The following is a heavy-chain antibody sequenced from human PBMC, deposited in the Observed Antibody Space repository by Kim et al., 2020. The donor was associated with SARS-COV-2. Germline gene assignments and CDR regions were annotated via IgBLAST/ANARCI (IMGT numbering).Heavy chain of an antibody. J-gene: IGHJ6*03. D-gene: IGHD3-3*01. CDR2: IRSKAYGGTT. V-gene: IGHV3-49*04. CDR1: GFTFGDYA. Sequence: GGSLRLSCTASGFTFGDYAMSWVRQAPGKGLEWVGFIRSKAYGGTTEYAASVKGRFTISRDDSKSIAYLQMNSLKTEDTAVYYCTRESRFLEWLLNYYYYYMDVWGKGTTVTVSS. CDR3: TRESRFLEWLLNYYYYYMDV.